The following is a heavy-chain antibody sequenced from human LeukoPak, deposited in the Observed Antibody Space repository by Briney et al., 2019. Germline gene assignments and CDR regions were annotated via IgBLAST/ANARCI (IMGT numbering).Heavy chain of an antibody. CDR1: GYTFTGYY. V-gene: IGHV1-2*02. D-gene: IGHD6-6*01. CDR3: ARGDPRGSSSSGYYYYMDV. CDR2: INPNSGGT. Sequence: ASVKVSCKASGYTFTGYYMHWVRQAPGQGLEWMGWINPNSGGTNYAQKFQGRVTMTRDTSISTAYMELSRLRSDDTAVYYCARGDPRGSSSSGYYYYMDVWGIGTTVTVSS. J-gene: IGHJ6*03.